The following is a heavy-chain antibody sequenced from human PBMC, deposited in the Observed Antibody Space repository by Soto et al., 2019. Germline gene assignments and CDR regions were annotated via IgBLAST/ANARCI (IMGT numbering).Heavy chain of an antibody. D-gene: IGHD1-26*01. CDR1: GFTFGSYS. CDR3: ASVSPPSGSYYLDY. CDR2: ITSSSSTI. Sequence: GGSLRLSCAASGFTFGSYSMNWVRQAPGKGLEWVSYITSSSSTIYYADSVKGRFTISRDNAKNSLYLQMNSLRDEDTAVYYCASVSPPSGSYYLDYWGQGTLVTVSS. J-gene: IGHJ4*02. V-gene: IGHV3-48*02.